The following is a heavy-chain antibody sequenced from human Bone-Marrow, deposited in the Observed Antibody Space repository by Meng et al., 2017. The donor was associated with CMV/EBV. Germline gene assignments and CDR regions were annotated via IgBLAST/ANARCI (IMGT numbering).Heavy chain of an antibody. V-gene: IGHV1-46*01. CDR1: GFTFSRQY. CDR2: IKPSEGST. CDR3: AALPISTVPYNFDY. D-gene: IGHD2-2*01. Sequence: ASVKVSCKPSGFTFSRQYIHWVRQAPGQGLEWMGIIKPSEGSTTYPQKFQGRDTMTGDTSTSKVYMELSSQRSEDTALYFCAALPISTVPYNFDYWGQGTLVTVSS. J-gene: IGHJ4*02.